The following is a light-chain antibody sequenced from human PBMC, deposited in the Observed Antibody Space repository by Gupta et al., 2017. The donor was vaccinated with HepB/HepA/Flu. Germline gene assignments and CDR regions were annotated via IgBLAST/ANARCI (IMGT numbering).Light chain of an antibody. CDR1: KLGDKY. J-gene: IGLJ2*01. CDR2: QDS. Sequence: SYELPQPPSVSVCPGRTACTTCSGDKLGDKYACWYQQKPGQSPVLVIYQDSKRPSGIPERFSGSNSGNTATLTISGTQAMDEADYYCQAWDSSTVVFGGGTKLTVL. CDR3: QAWDSSTVV. V-gene: IGLV3-1*01.